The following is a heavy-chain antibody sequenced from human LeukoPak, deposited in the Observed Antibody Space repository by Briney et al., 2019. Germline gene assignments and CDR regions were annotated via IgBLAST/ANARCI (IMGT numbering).Heavy chain of an antibody. CDR2: SIPIFGTA. D-gene: IGHD1-26*01. CDR3: ARSQEGASPNDAFDI. V-gene: IGHV1-69*13. Sequence: GVSVKVSCKASGGTFSSYAISWVRQAPGQGLEWMGGSIPIFGTANYAQKFQGRVTITADESTSTAYMELSSLRSEDPAVYYCARSQEGASPNDAFDIWGQGTMVTVSS. CDR1: GGTFSSYA. J-gene: IGHJ3*02.